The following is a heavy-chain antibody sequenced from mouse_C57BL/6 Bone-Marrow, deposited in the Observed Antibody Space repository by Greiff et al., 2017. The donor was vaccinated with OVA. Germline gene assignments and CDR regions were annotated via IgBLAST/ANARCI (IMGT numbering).Heavy chain of an antibody. CDR3: ASEDDGYYRFDY. D-gene: IGHD2-3*01. V-gene: IGHV1-26*01. CDR1: GYTFTDYY. Sequence: VQLKHSGPELVKPGASVKISCKASGYTFTDYYMNWVKQSHGKSLEWIGDINPNNGGTSYNQKFKGKATLTVDKSSSTAYMELRSLTSEDSAVYYCASEDDGYYRFDYWGQGTTLTVSS. CDR2: INPNNGGT. J-gene: IGHJ2*01.